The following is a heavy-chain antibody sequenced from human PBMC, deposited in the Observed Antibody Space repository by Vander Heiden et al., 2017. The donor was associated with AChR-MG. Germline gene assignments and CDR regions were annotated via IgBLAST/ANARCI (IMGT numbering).Heavy chain of an antibody. Sequence: EVQLVESGGGLVQPGRSLRLSCAASGFTFDDYAMHWVRQAPGKGLEWVSGISWNSGSIGYADSVKGRFTISRDNAKNSLYLQMNGLRAEDTALYYCAKDESYGGNSLVFDYWGQGTLVTVSS. CDR3: AKDESYGGNSLVFDY. D-gene: IGHD4-17*01. CDR1: GFTFDDYA. V-gene: IGHV3-9*01. J-gene: IGHJ4*02. CDR2: ISWNSGSI.